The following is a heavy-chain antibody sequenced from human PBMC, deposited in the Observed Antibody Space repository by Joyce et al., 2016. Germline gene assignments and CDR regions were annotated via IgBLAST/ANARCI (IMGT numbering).Heavy chain of an antibody. D-gene: IGHD6-6*01. V-gene: IGHV3-23*01. CDR2: SSGSYGST. Sequence: EVQLLESGGGLVQPGGSLRLSCAASGFIFNNYPMSWVRQVPGKGLEWVSTSSGSYGSTYYTDSGRGRFTKSRDNYKNTLYLQRNSLRVEDTAVYFCAKDLTIAARPVFDYWGQGALVTVSS. J-gene: IGHJ4*02. CDR3: AKDLTIAARPVFDY. CDR1: GFIFNNYP.